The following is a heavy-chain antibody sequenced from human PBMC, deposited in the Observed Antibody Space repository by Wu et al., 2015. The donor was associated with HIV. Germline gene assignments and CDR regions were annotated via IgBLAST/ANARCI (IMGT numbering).Heavy chain of an antibody. V-gene: IGHV1-18*04. D-gene: IGHD3-22*01. CDR3: ARDRDSSGYYLAYFDY. J-gene: IGHJ4*02. CDR1: GYTFINHG. CDR2: ITAYNANT. Sequence: QVQLVQSGAEVRRPGASVKVSCKASGYTFINHGITWVRQVPGQGLEWMGWITAYNANTNYGQNLQGRVTMTTDTSTNTVYMELRSLRSDDTAVYYCARDRDSSGYYLAYFDYWGQGTQVTVSS.